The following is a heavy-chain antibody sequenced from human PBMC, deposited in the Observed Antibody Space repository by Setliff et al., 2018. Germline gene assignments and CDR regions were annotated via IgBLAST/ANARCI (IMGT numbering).Heavy chain of an antibody. J-gene: IGHJ4*02. CDR2: IYYSGST. CDR1: GGSFSSHY. Sequence: KPSETLSLTCAVYGGSFSSHYWSWIRQPPGKGLEWIGSIYYSGSTNYNPSLKSRVTISVDTSKDQFSLKLSSVTAADTAVYYCAREGSSGYFVDYWGQGTLVTVSS. CDR3: AREGSSGYFVDY. D-gene: IGHD3-22*01. V-gene: IGHV4-59*11.